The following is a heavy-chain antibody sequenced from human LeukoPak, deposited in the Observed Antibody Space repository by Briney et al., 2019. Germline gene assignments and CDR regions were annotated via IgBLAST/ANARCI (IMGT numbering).Heavy chain of an antibody. CDR2: IKQDGSEK. V-gene: IGHV3-7*05. CDR1: GFTFSRYW. Sequence: GGSLRLSCAASGFTFSRYWMCWVRQAQGTGLERVANIKQDGSEKFYLDAVKCRFTISRDNAKNSLYLQMNSMRAEDTALYYCARDKSMGASPLDYWGQGTLVTVSS. CDR3: ARDKSMGASPLDY. D-gene: IGHD1-26*01. J-gene: IGHJ4*02.